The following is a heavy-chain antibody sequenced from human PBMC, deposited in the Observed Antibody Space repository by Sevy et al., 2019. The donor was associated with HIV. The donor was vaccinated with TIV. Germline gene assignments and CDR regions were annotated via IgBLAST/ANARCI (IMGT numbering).Heavy chain of an antibody. CDR2: IYYSGSN. CDR3: ARLGRGYTAGFFGY. Sequence: SETLSLTYTVSGGSISSSSYYWGWIRQPPGKGLEWIGSIYYSGSNYQNPSLKSRVTISVDTSKNQFSLKLSSVTAADTAVYYCARLGRGYTAGFFGYWGQGTLVTVSS. D-gene: IGHD2-2*02. CDR1: GGSISSSSYY. J-gene: IGHJ4*02. V-gene: IGHV4-39*01.